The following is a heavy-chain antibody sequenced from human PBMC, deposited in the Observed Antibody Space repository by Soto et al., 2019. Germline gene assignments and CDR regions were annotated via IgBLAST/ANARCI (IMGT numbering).Heavy chain of an antibody. V-gene: IGHV3-53*01. CDR1: GFTVSNKY. CDR3: SVGNSGVPGLGY. D-gene: IGHD4-4*01. J-gene: IGHJ4*02. Sequence: GCLGGSYSASGFTVSNKYMSWVRQAPGKGLEWVSVSYSGGSTYYADSVRGRFTISRDNSKNTLYLQMNSLRAEDTAVYYCSVGNSGVPGLGYWGQGTPVTVSS. CDR2: SYSGGST.